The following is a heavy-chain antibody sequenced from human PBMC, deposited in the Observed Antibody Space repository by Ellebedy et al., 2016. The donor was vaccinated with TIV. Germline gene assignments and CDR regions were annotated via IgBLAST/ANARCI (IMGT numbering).Heavy chain of an antibody. Sequence: SETLSLTCTVSGGSISSGGSYWSWIRQHPGKGLEWIGYIYYSGSTYYNPSLKSRVTISVDTSKNQFSLKLSSVTAADTAVYYCARSLGRTTVTTHWFDPWGQGTLVTVSS. CDR2: IYYSGST. CDR3: ARSLGRTTVTTHWFDP. CDR1: GGSISSGGSY. V-gene: IGHV4-31*03. J-gene: IGHJ5*02. D-gene: IGHD4-17*01.